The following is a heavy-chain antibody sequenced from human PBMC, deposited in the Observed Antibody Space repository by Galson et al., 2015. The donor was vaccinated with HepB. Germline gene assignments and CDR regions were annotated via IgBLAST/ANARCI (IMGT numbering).Heavy chain of an antibody. CDR1: GFSISTSGVG. D-gene: IGHD3-9*01. CDR3: AHSRDYDIVTGRRVYYFDH. J-gene: IGHJ4*02. CDR2: IYWDDDK. Sequence: PALVKPTQTLTLTCTFSGFSISTSGVGVGWIRQPPGKALEWLALIYWDDDKRYSPSLKRRLTITKDTSKNQVVLTMTNLEPVDTGAFYCAHSRDYDIVTGRRVYYFDHWGQGTLVTVSS. V-gene: IGHV2-5*02.